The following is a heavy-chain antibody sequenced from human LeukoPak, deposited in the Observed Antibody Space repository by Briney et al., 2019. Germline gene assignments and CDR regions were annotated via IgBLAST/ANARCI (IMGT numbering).Heavy chain of an antibody. J-gene: IGHJ4*02. CDR3: ARTLFQPYSSGYPPDFGY. V-gene: IGHV1-18*01. D-gene: IGHD3-22*01. CDR1: GYTFTSYG. Sequence: ASVKVSCKASGYTFTSYGISLVRQAPAQGLEWMGWISAYNGNTNYAQKLQGRVTMTTDTSTSTAYMELRSLRSDDTAVYYCARTLFQPYSSGYPPDFGYWGQGTLVTVSS. CDR2: ISAYNGNT.